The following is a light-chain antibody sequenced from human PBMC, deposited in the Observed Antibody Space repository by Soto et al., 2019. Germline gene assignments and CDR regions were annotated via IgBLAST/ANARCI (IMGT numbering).Light chain of an antibody. V-gene: IGLV2-8*01. CDR2: EVS. J-gene: IGLJ1*01. Sequence: QSVLTQPPSASGSPGQSVTISCTGTSSDVGAYNYVSWYQQHPGKGPRLMIYEVSKRPSGIPDRFSGSKSGNTASLTVSGLQAEDEADYYCSSYAGSTNYVFATGTKVTVL. CDR1: SSDVGAYNY. CDR3: SSYAGSTNYV.